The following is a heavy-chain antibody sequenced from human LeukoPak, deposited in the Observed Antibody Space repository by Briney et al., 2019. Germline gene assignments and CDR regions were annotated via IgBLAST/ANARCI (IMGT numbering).Heavy chain of an antibody. CDR3: AKDVDIVVVVPDY. CDR2: ISGSGGST. CDR1: GFTFSSYA. J-gene: IGHJ4*02. Sequence: GGSLRLSCAASGFTFSSYAMSWVRQAPGKGLEWVSAISGSGGSTYYADSAKGRFTISRDNSKNTLYLQMNSLRAEDTAVYYCAKDVDIVVVVPDYWGQGTLVTVSS. D-gene: IGHD2-15*01. V-gene: IGHV3-23*01.